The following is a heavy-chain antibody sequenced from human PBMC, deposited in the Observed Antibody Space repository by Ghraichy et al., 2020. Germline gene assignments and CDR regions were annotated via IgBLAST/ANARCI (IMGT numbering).Heavy chain of an antibody. CDR1: GDSISSNYY. CDR3: ARHRTTPDEYYYMDV. J-gene: IGHJ6*03. CDR2: IYHSGST. V-gene: IGHV4-39*01. Sequence: SETLSLTCTVSGDSISSNYYWGWIRQSPGKGLEWIGSIYHSGSTYYTPSLKSRVTVSVDPSNNQFSLKLRSVTAADTAVYYCARHRTTPDEYYYMDVWGKGTTVTVSS. D-gene: IGHD1-7*01.